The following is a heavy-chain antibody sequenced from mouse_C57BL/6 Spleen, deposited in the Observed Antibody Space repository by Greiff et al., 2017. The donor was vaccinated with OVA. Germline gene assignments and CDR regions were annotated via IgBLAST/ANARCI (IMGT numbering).Heavy chain of an antibody. CDR1: GYTFTSYW. Sequence: QVQLQQSGAELVRPGSSVKLSCKASGYTFTSYWMHWVKQRPIKGLEWIGNIDPADSETHYNQKFKDKATLTVDKSSSTAYMQLSSLTSEDSAFYYCARSDACFDCWGQGTPRTVSS. V-gene: IGHV1-52*01. CDR3: ARSDACFDC. CDR2: IDPADSET. J-gene: IGHJ2*01.